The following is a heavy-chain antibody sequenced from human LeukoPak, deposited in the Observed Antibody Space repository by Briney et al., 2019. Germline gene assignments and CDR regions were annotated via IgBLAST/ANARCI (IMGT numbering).Heavy chain of an antibody. CDR1: GFTFSNAW. Sequence: GGSLRLSCAASGFTFSNAWMSWVRQAPGKGLGWVGRIKSKTDGGTTDYAAPVKGRFTISRDDSKNTLYLQMNSLKTEDTAVYYCTTGITMVRGVIHLIDYWGQGTLVTVSS. CDR2: IKSKTDGGTT. CDR3: TTGITMVRGVIHLIDY. D-gene: IGHD3-10*01. J-gene: IGHJ4*02. V-gene: IGHV3-15*01.